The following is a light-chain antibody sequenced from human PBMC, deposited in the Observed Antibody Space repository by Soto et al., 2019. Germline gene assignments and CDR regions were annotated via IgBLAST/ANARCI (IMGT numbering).Light chain of an antibody. CDR1: QSVLYSSNNKNY. V-gene: IGKV4-1*01. J-gene: IGKJ2*01. CDR2: WAS. CDR3: QQYYSTPYT. Sequence: DIVMTQSPDSLAVSLGERATINCKSSQSVLYSSNNKNYLAWYQKKPGQPPKLLIYWASTQESGVPDRFSGSGSGTDFTLTISSLQAEDVAVYYCQQYYSTPYTFGQGTKLEIK.